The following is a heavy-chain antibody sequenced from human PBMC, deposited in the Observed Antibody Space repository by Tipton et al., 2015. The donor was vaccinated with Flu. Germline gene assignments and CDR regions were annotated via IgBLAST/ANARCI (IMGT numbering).Heavy chain of an antibody. CDR2: ITSNGGST. D-gene: IGHD5-18*01. CDR3: ARVGGYSSPFQH. V-gene: IGHV3-64*01. Sequence: SLRLSCAASGFIFSSYAIHWVRQAPGKGLEFISAITSNGGSTYYANSVKDRFTISRDNSKNTLYLQMGSLRPEDTAVYYCARVGGYSSPFQHWGQGTLVTVSS. CDR1: GFIFSSYA. J-gene: IGHJ1*01.